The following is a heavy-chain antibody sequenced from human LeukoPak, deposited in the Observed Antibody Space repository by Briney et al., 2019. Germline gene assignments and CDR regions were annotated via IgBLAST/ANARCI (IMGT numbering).Heavy chain of an antibody. D-gene: IGHD2-21*02. Sequence: GSLRLSCAASGFTFSSYSMNWVRQAPGKGLEWVSSISSSSSYIYYADSVKGRFTISRDNAKNSLYLQMNSLRAEDTAVYYCARDCGGDCYKSGAFDIWGQGTMVTVSS. CDR3: ARDCGGDCYKSGAFDI. J-gene: IGHJ3*02. V-gene: IGHV3-21*01. CDR1: GFTFSSYS. CDR2: ISSSSSYI.